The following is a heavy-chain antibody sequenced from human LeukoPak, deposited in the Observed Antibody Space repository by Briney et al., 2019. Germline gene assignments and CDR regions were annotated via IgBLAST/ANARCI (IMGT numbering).Heavy chain of an antibody. D-gene: IGHD2-15*01. V-gene: IGHV3-66*01. CDR2: IYSDGDT. J-gene: IGHJ6*02. CDR1: GFTFSSYA. Sequence: GGSLRLSCAASGFTFSSYAMSWVRQAPGKGLEWVSVIYSDGDTYYVDSVKGRFTISRDNSKNTLYLQMNSLRAEDTAVYYCARDGDITPTDVWGQGTTVTVSS. CDR3: ARDGDITPTDV.